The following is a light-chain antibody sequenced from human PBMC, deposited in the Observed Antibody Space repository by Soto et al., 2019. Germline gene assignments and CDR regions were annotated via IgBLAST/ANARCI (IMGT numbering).Light chain of an antibody. CDR2: AAS. V-gene: IGKV1-39*01. CDR3: QQSSNSPMYT. Sequence: DIQLTQSPSSLSASVGDRVTITCRASQSIAFYVNWFQQKPGRAPRLLIYAASSFQSGVPSRFSGSGSGTDFTLTSNSLQPEDSATYFCQQSSNSPMYTFGQGTK. J-gene: IGKJ2*01. CDR1: QSIAFY.